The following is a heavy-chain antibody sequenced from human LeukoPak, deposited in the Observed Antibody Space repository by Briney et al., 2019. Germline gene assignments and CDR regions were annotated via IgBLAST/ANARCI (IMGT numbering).Heavy chain of an antibody. CDR3: AKDGDYGDYLNY. V-gene: IGHV3-20*04. D-gene: IGHD4-17*01. CDR2: INWNGGST. J-gene: IGHJ4*02. CDR1: GFTFDDYG. Sequence: GGSLRLSCAASGFTFDDYGMSWVRQAPGKGLEWVSGINWNGGSTGYADSVKGRFTISRDNSKNTLYLQMNSLRAEDTAVYYCAKDGDYGDYLNYWGQGTLVTVSS.